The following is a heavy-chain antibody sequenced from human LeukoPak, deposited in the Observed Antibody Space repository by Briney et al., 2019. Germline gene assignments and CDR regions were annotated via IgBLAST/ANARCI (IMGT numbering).Heavy chain of an antibody. Sequence: SETLSLTCTVSGGSISSNNYYWGWIRQPPGKGLGWIGSIYYSGSTYYNLSLKSPVTISVDTSKNQFSLKLSSVTAADTAVYYCVNSSPGGGWLVSGNFDYWGQGTLVTVSS. V-gene: IGHV4-39*01. CDR2: IYYSGST. J-gene: IGHJ4*02. D-gene: IGHD6-19*01. CDR3: VNSSPGGGWLVSGNFDY. CDR1: GGSISSNNYY.